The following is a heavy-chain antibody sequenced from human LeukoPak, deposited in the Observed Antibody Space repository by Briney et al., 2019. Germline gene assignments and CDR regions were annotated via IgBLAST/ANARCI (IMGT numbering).Heavy chain of an antibody. V-gene: IGHV1-2*02. CDR3: ARELATVTTLVFDY. J-gene: IGHJ4*02. D-gene: IGHD4-17*01. Sequence: ASVKVSCKASGYTFTGYYMHWVRQAPGQGLEWMGWINPNSGGTNYAQKFQSRVTMTRDTSISTAYMELSRLRSDDTAVYYCARELATVTTLVFDYWGQGTLVTVSS. CDR1: GYTFTGYY. CDR2: INPNSGGT.